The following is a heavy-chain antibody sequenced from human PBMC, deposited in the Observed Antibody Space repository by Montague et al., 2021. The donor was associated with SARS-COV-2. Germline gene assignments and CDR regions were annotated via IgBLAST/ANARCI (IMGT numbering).Heavy chain of an antibody. V-gene: IGHV4-39*02. CDR1: SGSIISSGYY. D-gene: IGHD3-10*01. Sequence: SETLSLTCSVSSGSIISSGYYWGWIRQPPGKELEWIGNIYYSGTTYYNPSLQSRGTISGETSKNHLSLRLSSVTAADTAVYFCARGMMRGVTTPFDYWGQGSQITVAS. CDR2: IYYSGTT. CDR3: ARGMMRGVTTPFDY. J-gene: IGHJ4*02.